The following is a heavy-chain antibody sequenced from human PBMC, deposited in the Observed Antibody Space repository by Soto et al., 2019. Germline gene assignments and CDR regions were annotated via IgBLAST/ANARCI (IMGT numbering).Heavy chain of an antibody. CDR2: IDPSDSYI. CDR3: ARHGAAIWLGY. Sequence: PAESLKISCNTSGYTFSGHWISWVRQVPGKGLQWMGNIDPSDSYINYNPAFRGHVTFSVDKSNSTAYLHWRSLGPSDTAIYYCARHGAAIWLGYWGQGTLVTVSS. CDR1: GYTFSGHW. J-gene: IGHJ4*02. D-gene: IGHD6-19*01. V-gene: IGHV5-10-1*01.